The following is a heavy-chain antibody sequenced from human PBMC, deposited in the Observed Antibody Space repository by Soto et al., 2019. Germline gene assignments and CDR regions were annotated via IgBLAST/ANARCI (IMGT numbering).Heavy chain of an antibody. D-gene: IGHD3-3*01. Sequence: EVQLVESGGGLVKPGGSLRLSCAASGFTFSDYSMNWVRQAPGKGLEWVASITSSSSYIYYADSVKGRFTISRDNAKSSVYLQMNSLGADDTALYYCALWVLDWLPHSFDYWGQGTLVTVSS. CDR2: ITSSSSYI. CDR1: GFTFSDYS. CDR3: ALWVLDWLPHSFDY. V-gene: IGHV3-21*01. J-gene: IGHJ4*02.